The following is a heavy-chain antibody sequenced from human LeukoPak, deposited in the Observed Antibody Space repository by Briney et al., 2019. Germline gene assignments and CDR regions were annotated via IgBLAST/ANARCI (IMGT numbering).Heavy chain of an antibody. CDR1: GGSISSYY. J-gene: IGHJ4*02. V-gene: IGHV4-4*07. D-gene: IGHD1-26*01. Sequence: SETLSLTCTVSGGSISSYYWSWIRQPAGKGLEWIGRIYTSGSTNYNPSLKSRVTMSVDTSKNQFSLKLSSVTAADTAVYYCARIATRAGWELLDYWGQGTLVTVSS. CDR2: IYTSGST. CDR3: ARIATRAGWELLDY.